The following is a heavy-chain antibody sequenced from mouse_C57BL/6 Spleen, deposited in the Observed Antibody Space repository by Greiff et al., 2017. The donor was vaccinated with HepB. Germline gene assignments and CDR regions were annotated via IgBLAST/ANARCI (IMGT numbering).Heavy chain of an antibody. CDR2: ISSGSSTI. J-gene: IGHJ4*01. V-gene: IGHV5-17*01. Sequence: EVQGVESGGGLVKPGGSLKLSCAASGFTFSDYGMHWVRQAPEKGLEWVAYISSGSSTIYYADTVKGRFTISRDNAKNTLFLQMTSLRSEDTSMYYWARGEYECDGDYAMDYWGQGTSVTVAS. CDR3: ARGEYECDGDYAMDY. D-gene: IGHD2-4*01. CDR1: GFTFSDYG.